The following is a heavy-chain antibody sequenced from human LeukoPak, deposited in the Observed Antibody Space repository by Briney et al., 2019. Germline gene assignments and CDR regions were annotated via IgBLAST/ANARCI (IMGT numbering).Heavy chain of an antibody. CDR2: ISSSSSYI. CDR3: ARDPTNYGSGSYYGDY. CDR1: GFTFSSYS. Sequence: GGSLRLSCAASGFTFSSYSMNWVRQAPGKGLGWVSSISSSSSYIYYADSVKGRFTISRDNAKNSLYLQMNSLRAEDTAVYYCARDPTNYGSGSYYGDYWGQGTLVTVSS. V-gene: IGHV3-21*01. D-gene: IGHD3-10*01. J-gene: IGHJ4*02.